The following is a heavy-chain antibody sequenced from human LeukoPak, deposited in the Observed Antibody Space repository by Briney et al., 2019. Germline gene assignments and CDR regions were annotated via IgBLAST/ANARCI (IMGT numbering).Heavy chain of an antibody. CDR2: INHSGST. Sequence: SETLSLTCAVYGGSFSGYYWSWIRQPPGKGLEWIGEINHSGSTNYNPSLKSRVTISVDTSKNQFSLKLSSVTAADTAVYYCARRASTSTQTQRYFDYWGQGTLVTVSS. CDR1: GGSFSGYY. D-gene: IGHD5-12*01. V-gene: IGHV4-34*01. CDR3: ARRASTSTQTQRYFDY. J-gene: IGHJ4*02.